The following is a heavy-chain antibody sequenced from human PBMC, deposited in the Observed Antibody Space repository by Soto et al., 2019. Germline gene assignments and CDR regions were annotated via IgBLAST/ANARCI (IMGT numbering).Heavy chain of an antibody. J-gene: IGHJ6*03. CDR2: ISAYNGNT. D-gene: IGHD2-2*01. CDR1: GYTFTSYG. Sequence: QVQLVQSGAEVKKPGASVKVSCKASGYTFTSYGISWVRQAPGQGLEWMGWISAYNGNTNYAQKLQGRVTMTTDTATSTDYMELRSLRSDDTAVYYCARDCSSTSCLYYYYYYYMDVWGKGTTVTVSS. V-gene: IGHV1-18*01. CDR3: ARDCSSTSCLYYYYYYYMDV.